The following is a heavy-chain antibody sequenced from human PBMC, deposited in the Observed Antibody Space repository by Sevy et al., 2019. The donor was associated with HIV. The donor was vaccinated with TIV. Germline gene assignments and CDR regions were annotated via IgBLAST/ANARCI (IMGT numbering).Heavy chain of an antibody. V-gene: IGHV3-48*01. CDR3: AREDSSGWSDAFDI. CDR2: ISSSSSTI. J-gene: IGHJ3*02. Sequence: GGSLRLSCAASGFTFSSYSMNWVRQAPGKGLEWVSYISSSSSTIYYADSVKGRFTISRDNAKNSLYLHMNSLRAEDTAVYYCAREDSSGWSDAFDIWGQGTMVTVSS. CDR1: GFTFSSYS. D-gene: IGHD6-19*01.